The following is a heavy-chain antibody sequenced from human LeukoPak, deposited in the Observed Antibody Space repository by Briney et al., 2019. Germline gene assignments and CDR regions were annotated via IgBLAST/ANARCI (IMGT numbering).Heavy chain of an antibody. CDR1: GGSFSGYY. V-gene: IGHV4-34*01. J-gene: IGHJ4*02. Sequence: PSETLSLTCAVYGGSFSGYYWSWIRQPPGKGLEWIGEINHSGSTNYNPSLKSRVTISVDTSKNQFSLKLSSVTAADTAVYYCARYRGYSHGLFDYWGQGTLVTVSS. CDR2: INHSGST. CDR3: ARYRGYSHGLFDY. D-gene: IGHD5-18*01.